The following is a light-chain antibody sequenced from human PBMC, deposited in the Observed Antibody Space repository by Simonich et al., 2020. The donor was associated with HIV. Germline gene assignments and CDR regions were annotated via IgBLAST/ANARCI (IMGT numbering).Light chain of an antibody. Sequence: DIVMTQSPDSLAVSLGERATINCKSSPTVLYSSNNKNYLAWYQQKPGQPPKLLIYWASTRESGVPDRFSGSGSGTDFTLTISSLQAEDVALYYCQQYYSTPVLTFGGGTKVEIK. J-gene: IGKJ4*01. CDR2: WAS. V-gene: IGKV4-1*01. CDR1: PTVLYSSNNKNY. CDR3: QQYYSTPVLT.